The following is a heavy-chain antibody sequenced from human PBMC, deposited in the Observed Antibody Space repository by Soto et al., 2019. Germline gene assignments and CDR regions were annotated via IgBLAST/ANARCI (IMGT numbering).Heavy chain of an antibody. D-gene: IGHD3-9*01. CDR2: ISYDGSNK. Sequence: GGSLRLSCAASGFTFSSYGMHWVRQAPGKGLEWVAVISYDGSNKYYADSVKGRFTISRDNSKNTLYLQMNSLRAEDRAVYYCAKDGYDILTGYYAPPAYYGMDVWGQGTTVTVSS. J-gene: IGHJ6*02. CDR3: AKDGYDILTGYYAPPAYYGMDV. CDR1: GFTFSSYG. V-gene: IGHV3-30*18.